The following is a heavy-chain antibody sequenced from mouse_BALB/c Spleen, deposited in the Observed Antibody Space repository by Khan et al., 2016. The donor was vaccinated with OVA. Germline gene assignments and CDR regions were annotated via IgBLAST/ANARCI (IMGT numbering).Heavy chain of an antibody. Sequence: VQLKESGPGLVQPSQSLSITCTVSGFSLNNYSVHWVRQSPGKGLEWLGVIWSAGSTDYNAAFISRLTISKDNSRSQVFFKMNSLQPNDTAIDYGARRGYDYGRGALFAYWGQGTLVTVSA. CDR2: IWSAGST. V-gene: IGHV2-2*02. CDR1: GFSLNNYS. D-gene: IGHD2-4*01. CDR3: ARRGYDYGRGALFAY. J-gene: IGHJ3*01.